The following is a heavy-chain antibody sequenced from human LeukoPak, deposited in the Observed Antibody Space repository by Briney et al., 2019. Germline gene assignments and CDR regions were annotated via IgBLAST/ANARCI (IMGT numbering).Heavy chain of an antibody. D-gene: IGHD6-13*01. J-gene: IGHJ6*02. CDR1: GFTFGDYA. CDR2: INWKSNNI. Sequence: PGGSLRLSCAASGFTFGDYAMHWVRQAPGKGLEWVSGINWKSNNIGYADSVKGRLTISRDNAKDSLYLQMNSLRTEDTALYYCARDRAGYFYAMDVWGQGTLVTVSS. CDR3: ARDRAGYFYAMDV. V-gene: IGHV3-9*01.